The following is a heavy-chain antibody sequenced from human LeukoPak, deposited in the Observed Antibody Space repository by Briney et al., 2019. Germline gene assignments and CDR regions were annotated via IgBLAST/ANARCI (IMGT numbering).Heavy chain of an antibody. CDR1: GFTFSTYW. D-gene: IGHD6-19*01. Sequence: GGSLRLSCTASGFTFSTYWMDWVRQAPGKGLEWVANIKQDGSEKYYVDSVKGRFTISRDNAKNSLYLQMNSLRAEDTAVYYCAGDRDWYSFDSWGQGTLVTVSS. CDR2: IKQDGSEK. CDR3: AGDRDWYSFDS. V-gene: IGHV3-7*03. J-gene: IGHJ4*02.